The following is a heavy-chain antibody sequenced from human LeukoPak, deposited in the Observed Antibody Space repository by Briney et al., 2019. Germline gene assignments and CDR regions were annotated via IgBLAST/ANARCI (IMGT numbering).Heavy chain of an antibody. CDR3: ARSRGGSYYGDASDI. V-gene: IGHV4-30-4*01. Sequence: PSQALSLTCTVSGGSIRSGDYYWSWIRKPPGKGLVWIGYIYYSGSTYYKPSLKSLVSISLDTSKNQFSLKLSSVTAADTAVYYCARSRGGSYYGDASDIWGQGTMVTVSS. D-gene: IGHD1-26*01. CDR2: IYYSGST. J-gene: IGHJ3*02. CDR1: GGSIRSGDYY.